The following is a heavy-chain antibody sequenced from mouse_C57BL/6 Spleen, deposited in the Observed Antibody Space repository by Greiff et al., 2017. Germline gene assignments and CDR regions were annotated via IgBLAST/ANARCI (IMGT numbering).Heavy chain of an antibody. CDR3: ARGIYIDY. CDR2: INPSTGGT. V-gene: IGHV1-42*01. CDR1: GYSFTGYY. Sequence: EVKLMESGPELVKPGASVKISCTASGYSFTGYYMNWVKQSPEKSLEWIGEINPSTGGTTYTQKFKAKATLTVDKSSSTAYMQLKSLTSEDSAVYYCARGIYIDYWGQCTTLTVSS. J-gene: IGHJ2*01.